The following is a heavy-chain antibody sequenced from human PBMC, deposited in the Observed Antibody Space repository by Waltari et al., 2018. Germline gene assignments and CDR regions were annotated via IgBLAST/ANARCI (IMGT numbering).Heavy chain of an antibody. J-gene: IGHJ4*02. V-gene: IGHV3-30*01. CDR3: ARDGKFGSEWEPQPFDY. CDR2: ISYDGSNK. Sequence: QVQLVESGGGVVQPGRSLRLSCAASGFTFSSYAMHWVRQAPGKGLEWVAVISYDGSNKYYADSVKGRFTISRDNSKNTLYLQMNSLRAEDTAVYYCARDGKFGSEWEPQPFDYWGQGTLVTVSS. D-gene: IGHD1-26*01. CDR1: GFTFSSYA.